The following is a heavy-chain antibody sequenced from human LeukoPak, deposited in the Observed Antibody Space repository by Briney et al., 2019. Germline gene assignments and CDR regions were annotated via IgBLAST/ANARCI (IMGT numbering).Heavy chain of an antibody. D-gene: IGHD3-10*01. CDR2: IYYTGTT. CDR3: ARGEEYYVSGSYLRWFDP. Sequence: SQTLSLTCTLSGGPINSGDYYWRWIRQPPGKGLEWIGYIYYTGTTYYNPSLKSRVTISVDTSKHQFSLKLTSVTAADTAVYFCARGEEYYVSGSYLRWFDPWGQGTLVTVSS. J-gene: IGHJ5*02. CDR1: GGPINSGDYY. V-gene: IGHV4-30-4*01.